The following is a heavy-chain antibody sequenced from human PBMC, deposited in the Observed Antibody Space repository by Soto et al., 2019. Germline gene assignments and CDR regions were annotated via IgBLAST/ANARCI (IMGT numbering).Heavy chain of an antibody. D-gene: IGHD3-22*01. Sequence: ASVKVSCKASGYTFTSYDINWVRQATVHGLEWMGWMNPNSGNTGYAQKFQGRVTMTRNTSISTAYMELSSLRSEDTAVYYCARGYEDSSGYYEVDYWGQGTLVTVSS. J-gene: IGHJ4*02. V-gene: IGHV1-8*01. CDR3: ARGYEDSSGYYEVDY. CDR1: GYTFTSYD. CDR2: MNPNSGNT.